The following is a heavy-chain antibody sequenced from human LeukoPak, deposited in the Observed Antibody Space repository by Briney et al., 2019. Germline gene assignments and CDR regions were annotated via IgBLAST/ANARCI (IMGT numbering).Heavy chain of an antibody. CDR3: ARQGTYSSAIGMGY. J-gene: IGHJ4*02. V-gene: IGHV1-46*02. CDR2: INPSGGST. CDR1: GYTFNNRY. Sequence: GASVKVSCKESGYTFNNRYMYWVRQAPGQGLEWMGVINPSGGSTSYAQKFQGRVTMTRDTSTRTVYMEVNSLRSEDTAVYYCARQGTYSSAIGMGYWGQGTLVTVSS. D-gene: IGHD6-19*01.